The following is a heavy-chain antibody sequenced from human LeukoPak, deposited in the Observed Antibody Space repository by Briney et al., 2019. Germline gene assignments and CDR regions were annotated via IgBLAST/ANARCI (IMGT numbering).Heavy chain of an antibody. Sequence: GGSLRLSCAASGFTFSSYGMHWVRQAPGKGLEWVAFIRYDGSNKYYADSVKGGFTISRDNSKNTLYLQMNSLRAEDTAVYYCAKDVDYYDSSGYYYFDYWGQGTLVTVSS. CDR1: GFTFSSYG. D-gene: IGHD3-22*01. CDR2: IRYDGSNK. J-gene: IGHJ4*02. V-gene: IGHV3-30*02. CDR3: AKDVDYYDSSGYYYFDY.